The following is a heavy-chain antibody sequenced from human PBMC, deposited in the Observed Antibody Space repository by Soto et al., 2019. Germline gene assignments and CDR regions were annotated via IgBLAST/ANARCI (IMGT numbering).Heavy chain of an antibody. CDR1: GDFSSSYY. Sequence: SETLSLTCTVSGDFSSSYYWSWIRQSPGRGLEWIGYVYHTGRTSYNPSLKSRVSISMDTSKNQFSLNLDSVTAADTAVYFCARDFAYFDSWGQGTLVTVSS. D-gene: IGHD3-3*01. CDR3: ARDFAYFDS. J-gene: IGHJ4*02. V-gene: IGHV4-59*01. CDR2: VYHTGRT.